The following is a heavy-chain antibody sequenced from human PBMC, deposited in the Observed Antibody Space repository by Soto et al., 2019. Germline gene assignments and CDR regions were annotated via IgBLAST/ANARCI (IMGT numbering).Heavy chain of an antibody. CDR2: LNPNSGGT. CDR1: GYTFTGYS. D-gene: IGHD1-7*01. CDR3: ARDLRTGTKFAENWFDP. V-gene: IGHV1-2*02. J-gene: IGHJ5*02. Sequence: VASVRVSCKAYGYTFTGYSMHWVRQAPGQGLEWIGWLNPNSGGTNYAQKFQGRVTMTRDTSISTAYMELSRLRSDDTAVYYCARDLRTGTKFAENWFDPWGQGILVTVSS.